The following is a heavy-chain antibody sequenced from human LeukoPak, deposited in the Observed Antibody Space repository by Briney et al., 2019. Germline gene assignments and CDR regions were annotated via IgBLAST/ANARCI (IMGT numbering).Heavy chain of an antibody. Sequence: SETLSLTCTVSGGSISSYYWSWIRQPAGKGLEWIGRIYTSGSTNYNPSLKSRVSMSVDTSKNQCTLKLSSVTAADTAVYYCARVGDNALKDWGQGTLVTVSS. J-gene: IGHJ4*02. CDR2: IYTSGST. CDR1: GGSISSYY. CDR3: ARVGDNALKD. V-gene: IGHV4-4*07. D-gene: IGHD3-16*01.